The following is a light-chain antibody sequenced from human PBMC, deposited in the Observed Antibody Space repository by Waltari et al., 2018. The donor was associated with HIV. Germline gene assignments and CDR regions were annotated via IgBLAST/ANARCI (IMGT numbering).Light chain of an antibody. V-gene: IGLV4-69*01. CDR1: SGYTNYA. Sequence: QLVLTQSPSASASLGASVKLTCTLSSGYTNYAIAWHQQQPAKGPRYLMKLNSDGSHSKGDGLPDRFSGSSSGAERYLTISSLQSEDEADYYCQTWGTGSVVFGGGTNLTVL. CDR2: LNSDGSH. J-gene: IGLJ2*01. CDR3: QTWGTGSVV.